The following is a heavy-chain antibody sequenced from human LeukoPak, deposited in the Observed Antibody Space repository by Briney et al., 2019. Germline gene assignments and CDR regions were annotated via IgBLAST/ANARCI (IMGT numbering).Heavy chain of an antibody. J-gene: IGHJ4*02. D-gene: IGHD3-3*01. CDR2: IIPAFGTP. CDR1: GGTSSSYA. Sequence: SVEVSCKASGGTSSSYAISWVRQAPGQGLEWMGRIIPAFGTPNYAQNFQGRVTITTDESRTTAYMELRSLRPEDTAVYYCVRMKYYDLWSGDDYWGQGTLVTVSS. CDR3: VRMKYYDLWSGDDY. V-gene: IGHV1-69*05.